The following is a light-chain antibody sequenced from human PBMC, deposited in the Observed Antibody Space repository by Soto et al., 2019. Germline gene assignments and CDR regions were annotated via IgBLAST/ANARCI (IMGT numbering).Light chain of an antibody. V-gene: IGLV2-8*01. CDR2: EVS. Sequence: QSALTQPPSASGSPGQSVTISCTGTNSDVGDYNYVSWYQQHPGKAPKLMIYEVSKRPSGVPDRFSGSKSGNTASLTVSGLQAEDEADFYFTSYAGSDNFRVFGSGTQLTVL. CDR1: NSDVGDYNY. CDR3: TSYAGSDNFRV. J-gene: IGLJ7*01.